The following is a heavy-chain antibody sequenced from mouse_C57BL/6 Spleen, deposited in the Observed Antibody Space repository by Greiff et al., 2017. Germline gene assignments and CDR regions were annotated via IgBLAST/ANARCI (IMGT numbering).Heavy chain of an antibody. CDR2: IDPENGDT. CDR3: TTVVAPLDFDV. CDR1: GFNIKDDY. Sequence: VQLKESGAELVRPGASVKLSCTASGFNIKDDYMHWVKQRPEQGLEWIGWIDPENGDTEYASKFQGKATITADTSSNTAYLQLSSLTSEDTAVYYCTTVVAPLDFDVWGTGTTVTVSS. J-gene: IGHJ1*03. V-gene: IGHV14-4*01. D-gene: IGHD1-1*01.